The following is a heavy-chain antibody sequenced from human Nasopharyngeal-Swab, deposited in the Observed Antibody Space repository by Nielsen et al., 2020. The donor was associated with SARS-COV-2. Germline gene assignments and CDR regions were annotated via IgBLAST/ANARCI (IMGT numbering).Heavy chain of an antibody. Sequence: WIRQPPGKGLEWIGYTYYSGSTNYNPSLKSRVTISVDTSKNQFSLKLSSVTAADTAVYYCARVGGLWSAGFYYYYMDVWGKAPPVPLSS. CDR2: TYYSGST. J-gene: IGHJ6*03. V-gene: IGHV4-59*01. D-gene: IGHD3-3*01. CDR3: ARVGGLWSAGFYYYYMDV.